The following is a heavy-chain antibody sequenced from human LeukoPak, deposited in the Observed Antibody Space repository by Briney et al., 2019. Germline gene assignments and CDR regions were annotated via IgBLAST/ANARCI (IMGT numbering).Heavy chain of an antibody. Sequence: PSRSLRLSCAASGFTFDDYAMHWVRQAPGKGLEWVSGISWNSGSIGYADSVKGRFTISRDNAKNSLYLQMNSLRAEDTALYYCAKDGNYYDSSGVFDYWGQGTLVTVSS. CDR2: ISWNSGSI. J-gene: IGHJ4*02. CDR3: AKDGNYYDSSGVFDY. D-gene: IGHD3-22*01. CDR1: GFTFDDYA. V-gene: IGHV3-9*01.